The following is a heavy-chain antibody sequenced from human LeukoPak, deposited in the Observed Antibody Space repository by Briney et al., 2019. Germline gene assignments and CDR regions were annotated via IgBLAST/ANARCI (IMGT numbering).Heavy chain of an antibody. J-gene: IGHJ4*02. CDR3: ARTVEGHFDF. V-gene: IGHV3-21*01. CDR2: ISTAGNLI. D-gene: IGHD5-24*01. CDR1: AFTFKTYT. Sequence: GGSLRLSCVASAFTFKTYTLNWVRQTSGKGLEWVSYISTAGNLINYADSVRGRFTISRDNAKNSLYLYMSSLTPEDTAVYYCARTVEGHFDFRGQGTLVTVSS.